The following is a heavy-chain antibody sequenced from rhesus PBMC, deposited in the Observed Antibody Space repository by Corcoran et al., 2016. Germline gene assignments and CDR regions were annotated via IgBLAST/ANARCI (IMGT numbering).Heavy chain of an antibody. CDR1: GYSISSNY. V-gene: IGHV4-147*01. CDR3: ARGTYSGYGDLYY. Sequence: QVQLQESGPGLVKPSETLSLTCAVSGYSISSNYWSWIRPPPGTGLEWIGYIYGSTGSTYYNPSRNSRVTISTDTSKNQFSLKRSSVTAADTAVYYCARGTYSGYGDLYYWGQGVLVTVSS. CDR2: IYGSTGST. J-gene: IGHJ4*01. D-gene: IGHD5-24*01.